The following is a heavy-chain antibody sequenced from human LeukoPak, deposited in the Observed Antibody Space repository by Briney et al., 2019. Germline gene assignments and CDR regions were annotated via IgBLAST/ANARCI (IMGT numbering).Heavy chain of an antibody. V-gene: IGHV4-38-2*01. CDR3: ARLRSTVTYYDFWSGYYTRDY. D-gene: IGHD3-3*01. J-gene: IGHJ4*02. Sequence: PSETLSLTXAVSGYSISSGYYWGWIRQPPGKGLEWIGSIYHSGSTYYNPSLKSRVTISVDTSKNQFSLKLSSVTAADTAVYYCARLRSTVTYYDFWSGYYTRDYWGQGTLVTVSS. CDR1: GYSISSGYY. CDR2: IYHSGST.